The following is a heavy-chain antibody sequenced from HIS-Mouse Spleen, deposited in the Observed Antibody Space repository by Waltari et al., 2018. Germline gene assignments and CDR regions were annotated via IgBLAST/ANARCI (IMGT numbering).Heavy chain of an antibody. V-gene: IGHV2-26*01. D-gene: IGHD3-3*01. CDR2: IFSNDEK. CDR1: GFSLSTARTG. CDR3: ARTPNYDFWSGYYPAIWFDP. Sequence: QVTLKESGPVLVKPTETLTLTCTVSGFSLSTARTGVSWIRQPPGKALEWLAHIFSNDEKSYNTSLKSRLTISKDTSKSQVVLTMTNMDPVDTATYYCARTPNYDFWSGYYPAIWFDPWGQGTLVTVSS. J-gene: IGHJ5*02.